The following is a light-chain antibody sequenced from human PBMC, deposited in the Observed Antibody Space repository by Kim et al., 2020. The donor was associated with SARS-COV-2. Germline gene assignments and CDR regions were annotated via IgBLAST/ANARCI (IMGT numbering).Light chain of an antibody. CDR2: EGT. V-gene: IGLV7-46*01. J-gene: IGLJ2*01. CDR1: TEPVTSGHY. Sequence: QAVVTQEPSLTVSPGGTVTLTCDSSTEPVTSGHYPYWFQQKPGQAPRTLIYEGTKKHSWTPARFSGSLLGGKAALTLSGAQPEDEADYYCLLSYTGDWVFGGGTQPTVL. CDR3: LLSYTGDWV.